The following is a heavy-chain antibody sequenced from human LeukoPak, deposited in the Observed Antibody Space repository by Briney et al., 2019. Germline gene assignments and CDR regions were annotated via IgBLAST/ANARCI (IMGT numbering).Heavy chain of an antibody. D-gene: IGHD3-22*01. V-gene: IGHV4-4*02. CDR1: GGSISSSNW. Sequence: SETLSLTCAVSGGSISSSNWWSWVRQPPGKGLEWIGEIYHSGSTNYNPSLKSRVTISVDKSKNQFSLKLSSVTAADTAVYYCARDLGPPGYYYDSSGYDDRNAFDIWGQGTMVTVSS. CDR2: IYHSGST. J-gene: IGHJ3*02. CDR3: ARDLGPPGYYYDSSGYDDRNAFDI.